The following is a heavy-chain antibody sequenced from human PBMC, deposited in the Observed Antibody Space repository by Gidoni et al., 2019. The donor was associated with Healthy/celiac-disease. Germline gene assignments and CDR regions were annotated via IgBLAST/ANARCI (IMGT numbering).Heavy chain of an antibody. D-gene: IGHD1-26*01. V-gene: IGHV3-53*01. CDR1: GFTVSSNY. CDR3: AREGWEHPGWFDP. J-gene: IGHJ5*02. CDR2: IYSGGST. Sequence: EVQLVESGGGLIQPGGSLRLSCAASGFTVSSNYMRWVRQAPGKGLGWVSVIYSGGSTYYADSVKGRFTISRDNSKNTLYLQMNSLRAEDTAGYYGAREGWEHPGWFDPWGQGTLVTVSS.